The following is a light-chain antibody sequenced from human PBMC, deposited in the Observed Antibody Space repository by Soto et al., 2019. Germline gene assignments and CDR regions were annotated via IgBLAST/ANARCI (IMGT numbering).Light chain of an antibody. CDR3: QQYNNWPPLT. CDR1: QGVTSK. Sequence: EIVMTQSPATLSVSPGERATLTCRASQGVTSKLAWYRLKPGQAPRLLVYRASTRATGIPARFSGSGSETELTLTISSLQSEDFAVYYCQQYNNWPPLTFGGGTKVDIK. V-gene: IGKV3-15*01. CDR2: RAS. J-gene: IGKJ4*01.